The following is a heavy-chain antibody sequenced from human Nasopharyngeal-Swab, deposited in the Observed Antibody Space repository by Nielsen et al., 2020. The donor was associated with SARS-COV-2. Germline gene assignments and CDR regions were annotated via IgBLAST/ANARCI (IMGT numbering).Heavy chain of an antibody. CDR1: GFTFSDYY. CDR2: ISSSGSTI. CDR3: ARDLPGYDILTGYYRAYYFDY. J-gene: IGHJ4*02. D-gene: IGHD3-9*01. V-gene: IGHV3-11*01. Sequence: AGSLRLSCAASGFTFSDYYMSWIRQAPGKGLEWVSYISSSGSTIYYADSVKGRFTISRDNAKNSLYLQVNSLRAEDTAVYYCARDLPGYDILTGYYRAYYFDYWGQGTLVTVSS.